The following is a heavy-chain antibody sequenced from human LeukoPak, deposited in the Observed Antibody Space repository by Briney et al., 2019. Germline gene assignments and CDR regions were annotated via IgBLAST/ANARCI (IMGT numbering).Heavy chain of an antibody. J-gene: IGHJ6*02. Sequence: TPSETLSLTCAVYGGSFSGYYWSWIRQPPGKGLEWIGEINHSGSTNYNPSLKSRVTISVDTSKNQFSLKLSSVTAADTAVYYCARAQRSYYYYGMDVWGQGTTVTVSS. CDR3: ARAQRSYYYYGMDV. CDR2: INHSGST. V-gene: IGHV4-34*01. CDR1: GGSFSGYY.